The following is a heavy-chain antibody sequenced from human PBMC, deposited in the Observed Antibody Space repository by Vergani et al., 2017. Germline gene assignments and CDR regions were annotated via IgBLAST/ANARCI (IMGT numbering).Heavy chain of an antibody. D-gene: IGHD3-22*01. CDR2: IYPGDSDT. J-gene: IGHJ6*02. Sequence: EVQLVQSGAEVKKPGESLKISCKGSGYSFTSYWIGWVRQMPGKGLEWMVIIYPGDSDTRYSPSFQGQVTISADKSISTAYLQWSSLKASDTAMYYCARLTDYYDSSGYYSYYYYGMDVWGQGTTVTVSS. CDR3: ARLTDYYDSSGYYSYYYYGMDV. CDR1: GYSFTSYW. V-gene: IGHV5-51*03.